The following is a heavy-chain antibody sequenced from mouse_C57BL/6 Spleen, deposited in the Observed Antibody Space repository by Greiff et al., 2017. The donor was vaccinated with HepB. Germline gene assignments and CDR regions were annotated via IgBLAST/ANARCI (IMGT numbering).Heavy chain of an antibody. CDR3: ARDGDGDFDY. D-gene: IGHD3-3*01. Sequence: DVKLVESEGGLVQPGSSMKLSCTASGFTFSDYYMAWVRQVPEKGLEWVANINYDGSSTYYLDSLKSRFIISRDNAKNILYLQMSSLKSEDTATYYCARDGDGDFDYWGQGTTLTVSS. CDR1: GFTFSDYY. CDR2: INYDGSST. V-gene: IGHV5-16*01. J-gene: IGHJ2*01.